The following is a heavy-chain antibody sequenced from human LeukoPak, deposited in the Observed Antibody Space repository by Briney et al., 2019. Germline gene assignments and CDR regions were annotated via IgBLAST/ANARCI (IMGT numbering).Heavy chain of an antibody. CDR2: IYPGDSDT. CDR1: GYSFTSYW. D-gene: IGHD6-13*01. J-gene: IGHJ4*02. Sequence: GESLKISCKGSGYSFTSYWIGWVRQMPGKGLEWMGIIYPGDSDTRYSPSFQGQVTISADKSISTAYLQWSSLKASDTAMYYCASGYSSSWYYSDYWGQGSLVTVAS. CDR3: ASGYSSSWYYSDY. V-gene: IGHV5-51*01.